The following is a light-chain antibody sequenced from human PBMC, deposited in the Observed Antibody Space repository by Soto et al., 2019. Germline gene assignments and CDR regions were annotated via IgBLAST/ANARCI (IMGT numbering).Light chain of an antibody. J-gene: IGLJ2*01. CDR2: DVS. CDR1: SSDVGGYNY. CDR3: SSYTSSSTSG. Sequence: QSALTQPASVSGSPGQSITISCTGTSSDVGGYNYVSWYQQHPGKAPKLMIYDVSTRPSGVSNRFSGSKSGNTASLTISGLQAEDEAEYYCSSYTSSSTSGFGGGTKLTVL. V-gene: IGLV2-14*01.